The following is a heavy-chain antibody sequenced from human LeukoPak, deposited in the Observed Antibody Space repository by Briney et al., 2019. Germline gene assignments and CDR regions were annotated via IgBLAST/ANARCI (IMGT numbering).Heavy chain of an antibody. CDR3: ARHMALIPAAGRDKHYYYGMDV. CDR1: GGSFSGYY. Sequence: PSETLSLTCAVYGGSFSGYYWSWIRQPPGKGLEWIGEINHSGSTNYNPSLKSRVTISVDTSKNQFSLKLSSVTAADTAVYYCARHMALIPAAGRDKHYYYGMDVWGQGTTVTVSS. V-gene: IGHV4-34*01. D-gene: IGHD6-19*01. J-gene: IGHJ6*02. CDR2: INHSGST.